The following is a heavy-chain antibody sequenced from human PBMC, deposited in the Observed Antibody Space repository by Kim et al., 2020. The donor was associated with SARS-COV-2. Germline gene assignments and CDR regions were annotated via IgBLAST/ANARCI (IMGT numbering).Heavy chain of an antibody. D-gene: IGHD3-10*01. Sequence: GGSLRLSCAASGFTFSSYAMHWVRQAPGKGLEWVAVISYDGTNKYYVDSVKGRFTISRDTSKKTLYLKMNSLRVEDTAVYYCATVEGFREVYSHLDYWGQGTLVTVSS. CDR3: ATVEGFREVYSHLDY. CDR2: ISYDGTNK. CDR1: GFTFSSYA. J-gene: IGHJ4*02. V-gene: IGHV3-30*04.